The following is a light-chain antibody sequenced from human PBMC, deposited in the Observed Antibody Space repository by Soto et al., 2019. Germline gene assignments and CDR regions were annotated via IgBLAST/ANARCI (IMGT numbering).Light chain of an antibody. CDR3: QQYESSPLT. CDR2: RAS. J-gene: IGKJ4*01. CDR1: QSVSSSF. V-gene: IGKV3-20*01. Sequence: EIVLTQSPDTLSSSAGERATLSCRASQSVSSSFLAWYHQTPGQAPRLLIYRASSRDTGIPDRFTGSGSGTEFTLTISRLEPEDFAVYYCQQYESSPLTFGGGTKVEIK.